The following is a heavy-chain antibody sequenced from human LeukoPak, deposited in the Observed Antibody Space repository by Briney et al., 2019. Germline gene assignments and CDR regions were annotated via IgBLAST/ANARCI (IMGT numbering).Heavy chain of an antibody. D-gene: IGHD6-19*01. CDR3: ARDEQWLGLEWYFDL. Sequence: PGGSLRLSCAASRFTFSSHSMRWVRQAPGKGLEWVAVISYDGNTEYYADSVKGRFTISRDNSKSTLYLQMNSLRVEDTAVYSCARDEQWLGLEWYFDLWGRGTLVTVSS. CDR1: RFTFSSHS. J-gene: IGHJ2*01. V-gene: IGHV3-30*04. CDR2: ISYDGNTE.